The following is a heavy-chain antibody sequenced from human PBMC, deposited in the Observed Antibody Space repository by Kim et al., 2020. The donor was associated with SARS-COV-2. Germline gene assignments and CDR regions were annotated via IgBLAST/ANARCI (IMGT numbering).Heavy chain of an antibody. D-gene: IGHD3-10*01. Sequence: GGSLRLSCAASGFTFSSYWMSWVRQAPGKGLEWVANIKQDGSEKYYVDSVKGRFTISRDNAKNSLYLQMNSLRAEDTAVYYCARDSRTGMVRGWVYGMDVWGQGTTVTVSS. CDR1: GFTFSSYW. CDR2: IKQDGSEK. V-gene: IGHV3-7*01. CDR3: ARDSRTGMVRGWVYGMDV. J-gene: IGHJ6*02.